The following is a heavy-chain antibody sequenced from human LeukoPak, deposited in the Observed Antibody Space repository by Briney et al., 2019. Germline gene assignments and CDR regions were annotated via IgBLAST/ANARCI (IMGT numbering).Heavy chain of an antibody. CDR2: ISGSGGST. Sequence: GGSLRLSCAASGFTFSSYAMSWARQAPGKGLEWVSAISGSGGSTYYADSVKGRFTISRDNSKNTLYLQMNSLRAEDTAVYYCAKDRSVVVPAALDYWGQGTLVTVSS. CDR1: GFTFSSYA. J-gene: IGHJ4*02. V-gene: IGHV3-23*01. D-gene: IGHD2-2*01. CDR3: AKDRSVVVPAALDY.